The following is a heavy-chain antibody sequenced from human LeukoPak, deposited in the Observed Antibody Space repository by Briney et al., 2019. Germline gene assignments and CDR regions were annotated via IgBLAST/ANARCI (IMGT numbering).Heavy chain of an antibody. D-gene: IGHD2-2*01. CDR3: AREDQLLPPDY. J-gene: IGHJ4*02. CDR2: IYTSGST. Sequence: PSETLSLTCTDSGGSISSGSYYWNWIRQPAGKGLEWIGRIYTSGSTNYNPSLKSRVTISVDTSKNQFSLKLSSVTAADTAVYYCAREDQLLPPDYWGQGTLVTVSS. CDR1: GGSISSGSYY. V-gene: IGHV4-61*02.